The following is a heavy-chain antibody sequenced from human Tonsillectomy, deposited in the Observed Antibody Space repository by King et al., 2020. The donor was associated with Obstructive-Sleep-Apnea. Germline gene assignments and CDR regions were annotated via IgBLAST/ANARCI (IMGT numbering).Heavy chain of an antibody. D-gene: IGHD2-2*01. J-gene: IGHJ6*02. CDR3: ARGRDCSSTSCYDYYYYGMDV. Sequence: QVQLQESGPGLVKPSQTLSLTCTVSGGSISSGGYYWSWIRQHPGKGLEWIGYIYYSGSTYYNPSLKSRVTLSVDTAKNPFSLKLSSVPAADTAVYYCARGRDCSSTSCYDYYYYGMDVWGQGTTVTVSS. CDR1: GGSISSGGYY. V-gene: IGHV4-31*03. CDR2: IYYSGST.